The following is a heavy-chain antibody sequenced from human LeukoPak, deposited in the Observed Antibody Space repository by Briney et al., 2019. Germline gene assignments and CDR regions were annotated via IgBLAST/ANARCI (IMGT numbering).Heavy chain of an antibody. CDR1: GNYW. CDR2: IKQDGSEK. V-gene: IGHV3-7*01. Sequence: PGGSLRLSCAASGNYWMSWVRQAPGKGLEWVANIKQDGSEKYYVDSVKGRFTISRDNAKNSLYLQMNSLRAEDTAVYYCARDRNIRRYYGSGSYYHWGQGTLVTVSS. J-gene: IGHJ5*02. CDR3: ARDRNIRRYYGSGSYYH. D-gene: IGHD3-10*01.